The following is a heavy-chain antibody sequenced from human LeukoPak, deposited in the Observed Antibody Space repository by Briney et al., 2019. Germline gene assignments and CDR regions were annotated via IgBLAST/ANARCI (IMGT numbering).Heavy chain of an antibody. CDR2: IYYSGTT. Sequence: TSETLSLTCTVSGDSISNSNYYWGWIRQPPGKGLEWIGTIYYSGTTYYNPSLKSRVAISVDTSRNQFSLRLNSITAADTAVYYCASRYSTGLHFDFWGQGTLVPVSS. CDR1: GDSISNSNYY. V-gene: IGHV4-39*07. CDR3: ASRYSTGLHFDF. D-gene: IGHD2-8*02. J-gene: IGHJ4*02.